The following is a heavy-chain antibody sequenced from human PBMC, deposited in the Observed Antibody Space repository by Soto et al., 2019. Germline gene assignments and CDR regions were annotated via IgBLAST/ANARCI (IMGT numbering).Heavy chain of an antibody. CDR3: ARALQAGTNYYFDY. V-gene: IGHV3-30-3*01. Sequence: QVQLVESGGGVVQPGRSLRLSCAASGFTFSSYAMHWVRQAPGKGLEWVAVISYDGSNKYYADSVKGRFTISRDNSKNTLYLQMNSLRAEDTAVYYCARALQAGTNYYFDYWGQGTLVTVSS. D-gene: IGHD6-19*01. J-gene: IGHJ4*02. CDR1: GFTFSSYA. CDR2: ISYDGSNK.